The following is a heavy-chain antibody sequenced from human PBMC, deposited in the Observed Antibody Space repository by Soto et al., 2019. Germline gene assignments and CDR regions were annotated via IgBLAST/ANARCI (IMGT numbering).Heavy chain of an antibody. Sequence: ASVKVSCKASGYTFTTYAMHCVRQAPGQRLEWMGWINAGNGNTKYSQKFQGRVTITRDTSASTAYMELSSLRSEDTAVYYCARDRSVAVAGPGWFDPWGQGTLVTVSS. V-gene: IGHV1-3*01. CDR3: ARDRSVAVAGPGWFDP. J-gene: IGHJ5*02. D-gene: IGHD6-19*01. CDR1: GYTFTTYA. CDR2: INAGNGNT.